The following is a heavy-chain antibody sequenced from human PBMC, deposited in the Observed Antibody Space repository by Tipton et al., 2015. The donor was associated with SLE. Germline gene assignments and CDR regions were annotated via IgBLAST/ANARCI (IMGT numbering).Heavy chain of an antibody. D-gene: IGHD1-26*01. Sequence: TLSLTCAVYGGSFSNYYWSWIRQPPGKGLEWIGEINHSGSTNYNPSLKSRVTISVDASKNQFSLKLTSVTAADTAVYYCARGLRGSYCLYWYFNLWGRGTPVTVSS. J-gene: IGHJ2*01. V-gene: IGHV4-34*01. CDR1: GGSFSNYY. CDR2: INHSGST. CDR3: ARGLRGSYCLYWYFNL.